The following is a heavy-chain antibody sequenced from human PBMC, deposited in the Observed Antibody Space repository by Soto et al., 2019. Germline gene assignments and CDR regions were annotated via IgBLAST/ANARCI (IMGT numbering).Heavy chain of an antibody. V-gene: IGHV1-3*01. CDR1: GYTFTSYA. Sequence: QVQLVQSGAEVKKPGASVKVSCKASGYTFTSYAMHWVRQAPGQRLEWMGWINAGNGNTKYSQKFQGRVTITRDTSASTAYMELSSLRSEDTAVYYCARSTGSDYVWFDPWGQGTLVTVSS. J-gene: IGHJ5*02. CDR3: ARSTGSDYVWFDP. D-gene: IGHD1-26*01. CDR2: INAGNGNT.